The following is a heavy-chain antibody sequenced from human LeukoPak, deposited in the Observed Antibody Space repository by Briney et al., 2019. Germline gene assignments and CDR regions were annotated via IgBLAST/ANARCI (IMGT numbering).Heavy chain of an antibody. Sequence: GASAKVSCKASGFTFTSSAMQWVRQARGQRLAWIGWIFVGSGNTNYAQKFQERVTITRDMSTSTAYMELSSLRSEDTAVYYCAADLGNYYGMDVWGQGTTVTVSS. CDR3: AADLGNYYGMDV. CDR2: IFVGSGNT. CDR1: GFTFTSSA. V-gene: IGHV1-58*02. J-gene: IGHJ6*02.